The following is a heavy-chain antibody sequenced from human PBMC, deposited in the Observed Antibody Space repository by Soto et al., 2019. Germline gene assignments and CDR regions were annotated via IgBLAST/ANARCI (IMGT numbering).Heavy chain of an antibody. J-gene: IGHJ4*02. V-gene: IGHV3-30-3*01. Sequence: GGSLRLSCAASGFTFSSYAMHWVRQAPGKGLEWVAVISYDGSNKYYADTVKGRFTISRDNSKTTLYLQMNSLRAEDTAVYYCATARGYSYGYLDYWGQGTMVTVSS. CDR2: ISYDGSNK. D-gene: IGHD5-18*01. CDR3: ATARGYSYGYLDY. CDR1: GFTFSSYA.